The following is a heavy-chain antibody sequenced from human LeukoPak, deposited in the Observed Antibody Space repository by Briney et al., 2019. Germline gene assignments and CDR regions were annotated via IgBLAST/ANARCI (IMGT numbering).Heavy chain of an antibody. J-gene: IGHJ4*02. CDR2: MNPNSGNT. Sequence: GASVKVSCKASGYTFTSYDINWVRQATGQGLEWMGWMNPNSGNTGYAQKFQGRVTMTRNTSISTAYMELSSLRSEDTAMYYCATDPVGYCSSDSCYSVDYWGQGTLVTVSS. CDR3: ATDPVGYCSSDSCYSVDY. CDR1: GYTFTSYD. V-gene: IGHV1-8*01. D-gene: IGHD2-15*01.